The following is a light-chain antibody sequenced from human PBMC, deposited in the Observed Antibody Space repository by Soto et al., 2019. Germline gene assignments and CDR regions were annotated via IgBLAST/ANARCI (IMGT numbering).Light chain of an antibody. J-gene: IGLJ1*01. V-gene: IGLV2-14*01. CDR1: SSDVGGYNY. CDR3: SSYTSSSTYV. CDR2: DVS. Sequence: QSALTQPASVSGSPGQSITISCTGTSSDVGGYNYVSWYQQHPGKAPKLMIYDVSNRPLGVSNRFSGSKSGNTASLTISGLQAEGEADYYCSSYTSSSTYVFGTGTKLTVL.